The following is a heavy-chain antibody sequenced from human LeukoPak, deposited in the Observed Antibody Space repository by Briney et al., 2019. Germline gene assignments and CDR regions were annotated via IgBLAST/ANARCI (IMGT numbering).Heavy chain of an antibody. D-gene: IGHD3-10*01. V-gene: IGHV4-30-2*01. CDR1: GGSISSGGYY. CDR2: IYHSGST. CDR3: ARGPYYYGSGSFKD. Sequence: SQTLSLTCTVSGGSISSGGYYWSWIRQPPGKGLEWIGYIYHSGSTYYNPSLKSRVTISVDRSKNQFSLKLSSVTAADTAVYYCARGPYYYGSGSFKDWGQGTLVTVSS. J-gene: IGHJ4*02.